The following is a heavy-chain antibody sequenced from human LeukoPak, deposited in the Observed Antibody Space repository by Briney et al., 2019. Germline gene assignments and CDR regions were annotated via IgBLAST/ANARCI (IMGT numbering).Heavy chain of an antibody. D-gene: IGHD1-26*01. CDR3: ASRIGRYLYYFGMDV. J-gene: IGHJ6*02. CDR1: GFTFSNYW. V-gene: IGHV3-7*01. Sequence: PGGSLRLSCAASGFTFSNYWMKWVRQAPGKGPEWVASINDDGSGKYFVDSVKDRFTISRDNAKNSLYLQINSLKVEDTAIYYCASRIGRYLYYFGMDVWGQGTTVTVSS. CDR2: INDDGSGK.